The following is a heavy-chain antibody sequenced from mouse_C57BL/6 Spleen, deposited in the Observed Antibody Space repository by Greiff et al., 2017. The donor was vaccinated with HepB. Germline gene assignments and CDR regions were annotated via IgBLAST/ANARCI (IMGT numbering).Heavy chain of an antibody. Sequence: QVQLKQSGPELVKPGASVKISCKASGYAFSSSWMNWVKQRPGKGLEWIGRIYPGDGDTNYNGKFKGKATLTADKSSSTAYMQLSSLTSEDSAVYFCASGGIYYDYGYAMDYWGQGTSVTVSS. D-gene: IGHD2-4*01. CDR1: GYAFSSSW. CDR2: IYPGDGDT. V-gene: IGHV1-82*01. CDR3: ASGGIYYDYGYAMDY. J-gene: IGHJ4*01.